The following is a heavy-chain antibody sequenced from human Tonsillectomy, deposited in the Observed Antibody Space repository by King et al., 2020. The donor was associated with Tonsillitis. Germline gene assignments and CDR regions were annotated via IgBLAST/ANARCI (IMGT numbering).Heavy chain of an antibody. CDR1: GFTFSTYG. D-gene: IGHD3-22*01. Sequence: HVQLVESGGGVVQPGRSLRLSCAASGFTFSTYGIHWVHQAPGKGLEWVALISYDGSNKYYADPVRGRFTISRDTSKNTVYLQMNSLRAEDTAVYYCARAYYYDTSRTPDYWGQGTLITVSS. V-gene: IGHV3-33*05. J-gene: IGHJ4*02. CDR3: ARAYYYDTSRTPDY. CDR2: ISYDGSNK.